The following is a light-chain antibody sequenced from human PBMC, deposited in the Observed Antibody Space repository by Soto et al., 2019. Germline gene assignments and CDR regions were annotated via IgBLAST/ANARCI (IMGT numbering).Light chain of an antibody. CDR2: DAS. Sequence: DVQMTQSPASLSVSVGDRVTITCRASQSISSYLNWCQQKPGKAPKLLISDASSLQSGVPSRLSGSGSGTEFTLTISSLQPDDFATYYCQHYNSAMWTFGGGTKVDIK. CDR1: QSISSY. CDR3: QHYNSAMWT. V-gene: IGKV1-5*01. J-gene: IGKJ4*01.